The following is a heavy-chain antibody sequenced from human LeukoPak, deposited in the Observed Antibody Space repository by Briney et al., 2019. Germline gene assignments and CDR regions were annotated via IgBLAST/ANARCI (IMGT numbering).Heavy chain of an antibody. V-gene: IGHV3-48*03. CDR2: ISSSGSAI. CDR3: ARGGSLGY. J-gene: IGHJ4*02. D-gene: IGHD6-19*01. Sequence: GGSLRLSCAAPGFTFSSYEMNWVRQAPGKGLEWVSKISSSGSAIYYADSVKGRFTISRDNAKSTLYLQLNSLRAEDTAVYYCARGGSLGYWGQGTLVTVSS. CDR1: GFTFSSYE.